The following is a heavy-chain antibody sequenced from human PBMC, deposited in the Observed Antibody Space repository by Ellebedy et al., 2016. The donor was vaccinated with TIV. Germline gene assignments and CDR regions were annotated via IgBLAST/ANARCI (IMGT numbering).Heavy chain of an antibody. CDR1: GYTFTGYY. J-gene: IGHJ6*02. Sequence: ASVKVSXXASGYTFTGYYMHWVRQAPGQGLEWMGWINPNSGGTNYAQKFQGRVTMTRDTSISTAYMELSRLRSDDTAVYYCARFDPPSYYYGMDVWGQGTTVTVSS. V-gene: IGHV1-2*02. CDR3: ARFDPPSYYYGMDV. D-gene: IGHD3-9*01. CDR2: INPNSGGT.